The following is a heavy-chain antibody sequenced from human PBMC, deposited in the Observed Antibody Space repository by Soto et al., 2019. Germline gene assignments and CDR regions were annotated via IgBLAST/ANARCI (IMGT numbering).Heavy chain of an antibody. CDR1: GFTFSSYA. CDR2: ISGSGGST. D-gene: IGHD1-20*01. V-gene: IGHV3-23*01. J-gene: IGHJ3*02. Sequence: GGSLRLSCAASGFTFSSYAMSWVRQAPGKGLEWVSAISGSGGSTYYADSVKGRYTISRDNSKNTQYLQMNSLRAEDTGGYYGAEERLSISGKTGKSVGDAFDIWGQGTMVTVSS. CDR3: AEERLSISGKTGKSVGDAFDI.